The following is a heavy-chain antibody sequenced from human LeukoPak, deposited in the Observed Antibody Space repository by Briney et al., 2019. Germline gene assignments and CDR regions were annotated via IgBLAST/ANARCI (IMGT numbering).Heavy chain of an antibody. CDR3: ASRRLNRMSVGATTAYYYYYYMDV. V-gene: IGHV1-69-2*01. Sequence: ASVKVSCKASGYTFTDYYMHWVQQAPGKGLEWMGRVDPEDGETIYAEKFQGRVTITADTSTDTAYMELSSLRSEDTAVYYCASRRLNRMSVGATTAYYYYYYMDVWGKGTTVTVSS. CDR1: GYTFTDYY. CDR2: VDPEDGET. J-gene: IGHJ6*03. D-gene: IGHD1-26*01.